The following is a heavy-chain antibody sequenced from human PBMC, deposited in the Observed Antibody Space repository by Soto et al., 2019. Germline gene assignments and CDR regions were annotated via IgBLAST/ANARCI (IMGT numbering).Heavy chain of an antibody. D-gene: IGHD5-12*01. CDR2: INPNSGGT. CDR1: GYTFTGYY. Sequence: ASVKVSCKASGYTFTGYYMHWVRQAPGQGLEWMGWINPNSGGTKYAQKFQGWVTMTRDTSISTAYMELSRLRSDDTAVYYCARAYSGYDSDWYFDLWGRGTLVTVSS. CDR3: ARAYSGYDSDWYFDL. V-gene: IGHV1-2*04. J-gene: IGHJ2*01.